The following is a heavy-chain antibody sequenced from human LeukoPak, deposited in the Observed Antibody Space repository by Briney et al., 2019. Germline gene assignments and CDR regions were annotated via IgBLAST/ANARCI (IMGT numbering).Heavy chain of an antibody. V-gene: IGHV1-2*02. CDR2: INPNSGGT. J-gene: IGHJ6*02. CDR1: GYTFTGYY. Sequence: ASVKVSCKASGYTFTGYYMHWVRQAPGQGLEWMGWINPNSGGTNYAQKFQGRVTMTRDTSISTAYMELSRLRSDDTVVYYCARVGSSSGWYHYYYGMDVWGQGTTVTVSS. CDR3: ARVGSSSGWYHYYYGMDV. D-gene: IGHD6-19*01.